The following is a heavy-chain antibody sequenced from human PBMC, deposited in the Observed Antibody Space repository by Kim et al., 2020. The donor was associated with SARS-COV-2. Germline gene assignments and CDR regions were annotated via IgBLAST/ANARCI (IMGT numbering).Heavy chain of an antibody. CDR3: VRGRARPASIFKGDF. V-gene: IGHV1-2*02. J-gene: IGHJ4*02. Sequence: ASVKVSCKASEYTFTDYYIHWVRQAPGQGLEWIGWINPNTAGTKYAQKFQARVTMTRDTSTNTAYMDLSSLTSDDTAMYYCVRGRARPASIFKGDFWGQGTLVTVSS. CDR1: EYTFTDYY. CDR2: INPNTAGT. D-gene: IGHD2-2*01.